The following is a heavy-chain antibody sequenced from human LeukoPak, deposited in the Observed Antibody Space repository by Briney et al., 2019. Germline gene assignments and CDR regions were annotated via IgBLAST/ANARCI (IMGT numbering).Heavy chain of an antibody. Sequence: SETLSLTCTVSSHSINSGTYYWRWIRRPPGEGLEWIGTIYYSGSTYYNPSLKSRVTIFVDTSKNQFSLNLSSVTAADTAVYYCARLEASSGYPDYFDYWGQGTLVTVSS. CDR2: IYYSGST. CDR3: ARLEASSGYPDYFDY. D-gene: IGHD3-22*01. V-gene: IGHV4-39*01. J-gene: IGHJ4*02. CDR1: SHSINSGTYY.